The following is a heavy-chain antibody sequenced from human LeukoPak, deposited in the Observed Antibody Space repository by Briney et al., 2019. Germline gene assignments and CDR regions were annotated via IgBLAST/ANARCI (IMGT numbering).Heavy chain of an antibody. D-gene: IGHD2-15*01. CDR1: GFTVSSNY. CDR3: ARMHVAMFDY. CDR2: IYSGGST. V-gene: IGHV3-53*01. J-gene: IGHJ4*02. Sequence: GGSLRLSCAASGFTVSSNYRSWVRQAPGGGLEWVSVIYSGGSTYYADSVKGRFTIPRDNSKNTLYRQMNSLSAEDTAVHYFARMHVAMFDYWGQGTLVSVSS.